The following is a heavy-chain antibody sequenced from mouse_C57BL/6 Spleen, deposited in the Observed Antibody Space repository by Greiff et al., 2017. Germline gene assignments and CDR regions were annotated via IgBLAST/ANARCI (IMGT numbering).Heavy chain of an antibody. D-gene: IGHD1-1*01. J-gene: IGHJ2*01. CDR2: IYPGSGNT. Sequence: QVQLQQSGPELVKPGASVKISCKASGYSFTSYYIHWVKQRPGQGLEWIGWIYPGSGNTKYNEKFKGKATLTADTSSSTAYMQLSSLTSEDSAVYYCARSRGSSLLDCWGQGTTLTVSS. V-gene: IGHV1-66*01. CDR3: ARSRGSSLLDC. CDR1: GYSFTSYY.